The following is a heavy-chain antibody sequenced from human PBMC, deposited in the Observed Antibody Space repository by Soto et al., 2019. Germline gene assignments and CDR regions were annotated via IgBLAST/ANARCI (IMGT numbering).Heavy chain of an antibody. D-gene: IGHD4-4*01. CDR1: GGTFSSYA. J-gene: IGHJ6*02. Sequence: QVQLVQSGAEVQKPGSSVKVSCKASGGTFSSYAISWVRQAPGQGLEWMGGIIPIFGTANYAQKFQGRVTITADESTSTAYMELSSLRSEDTAVYYCARAGRPTTVTTHPYYGMDVWGQGTTVTVSS. CDR2: IIPIFGTA. CDR3: ARAGRPTTVTTHPYYGMDV. V-gene: IGHV1-69*01.